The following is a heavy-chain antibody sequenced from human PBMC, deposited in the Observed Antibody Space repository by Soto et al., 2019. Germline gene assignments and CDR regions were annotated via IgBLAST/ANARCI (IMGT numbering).Heavy chain of an antibody. CDR1: GGSISSNY. CDR2: VYNSGST. D-gene: IGHD6-13*01. J-gene: IGHJ4*02. Sequence: SETLSLTCTVSGGSISSNYWTWIRQPPGKGLEWIGYVYNSGSTNYNPSLKSRVTISEDTSKSQFSLKVNFMTAADTAVYYCARYRREAVAGYTLDNWGQGILVTVS. V-gene: IGHV4-59*01. CDR3: ARYRREAVAGYTLDN.